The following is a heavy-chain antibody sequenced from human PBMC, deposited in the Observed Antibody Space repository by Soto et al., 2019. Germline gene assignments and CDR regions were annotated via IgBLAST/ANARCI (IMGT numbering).Heavy chain of an antibody. CDR3: ARRERAAGTDWWFDP. CDR2: IYYSGST. J-gene: IGHJ5*02. Sequence: PSETLSLTCTVSGGSIISSSFHWVLIRQPPGKGLEWIGSIYYSGSTYYSPSLKSRVTISVDTSKNQFSLKLSSVTAADTAVYYCARRERAAGTDWWFDPWGQGTLVTVSS. CDR1: GGSIISSSFH. V-gene: IGHV4-39*01. D-gene: IGHD6-13*01.